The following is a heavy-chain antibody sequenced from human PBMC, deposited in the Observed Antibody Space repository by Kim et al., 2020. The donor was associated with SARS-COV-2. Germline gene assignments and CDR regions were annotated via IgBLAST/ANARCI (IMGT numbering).Heavy chain of an antibody. Sequence: RYRPAFQGQVTISADKSISPAYLQWSSLKAADTAMYYCARAITPYNWFDPWGQGTLVTVSS. D-gene: IGHD3-10*01. V-gene: IGHV5-51*01. J-gene: IGHJ5*02. CDR3: ARAITPYNWFDP.